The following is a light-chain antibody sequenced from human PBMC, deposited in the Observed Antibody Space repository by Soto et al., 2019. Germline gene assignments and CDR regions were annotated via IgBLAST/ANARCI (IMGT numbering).Light chain of an antibody. Sequence: QSAMTQPASVSGSPEQSITISCTGTSGDVGGNNYDSWYQQYPGKTPKVMIYEVSNRPSGVSNRFSGSKSGNTASLTISGLQTEDEADYYCSSFSTSSTLDLGTGTKV. V-gene: IGLV2-14*01. J-gene: IGLJ1*01. CDR2: EVS. CDR1: SGDVGGNNY. CDR3: SSFSTSSTLD.